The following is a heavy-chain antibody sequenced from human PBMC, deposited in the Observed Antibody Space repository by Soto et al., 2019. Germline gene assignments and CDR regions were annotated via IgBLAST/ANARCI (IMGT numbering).Heavy chain of an antibody. D-gene: IGHD6-13*01. CDR2: ISSSSSYI. V-gene: IGHV3-21*01. CDR1: GFTFSSYS. CDR3: ARDLEQQLVGWFDP. Sequence: EVQLVESGGGLVKPGGSLRLSCAASGFTFSSYSMNWARQAPGKGLEWVSSISSSSSYIYYADSVKGRFTISRDNAKNSLYLQMNSLRAEDTAVYYCARDLEQQLVGWFDPWGQGTLVTVSS. J-gene: IGHJ5*02.